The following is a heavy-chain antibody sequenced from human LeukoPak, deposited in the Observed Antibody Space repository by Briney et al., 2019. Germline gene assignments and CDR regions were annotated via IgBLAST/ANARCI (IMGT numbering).Heavy chain of an antibody. Sequence: SETLSLTCAVSGGSISSGGYSWSWIRQPPGKGLEWIGYIYHSGSTYYNPSLKSRVTISVDTSKNQFSLKLSSVTAADTAVYYCARDQRNWYFDLWGRGTLVTVSS. V-gene: IGHV4-30-2*01. D-gene: IGHD6-25*01. CDR3: ARDQRNWYFDL. CDR2: IYHSGST. J-gene: IGHJ2*01. CDR1: GGSISSGGYS.